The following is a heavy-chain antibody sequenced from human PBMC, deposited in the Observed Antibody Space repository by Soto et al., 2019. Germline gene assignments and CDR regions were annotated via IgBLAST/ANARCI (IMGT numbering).Heavy chain of an antibody. CDR2: IYYSGST. V-gene: IGHV4-59*01. Sequence: SETLSLTCTVSGGSISSYYWSWIRQPPGKGLEWIGYIYYSGSTNYNPSLKSRVTISVDTSKNQFSLKLSSVTAADTAVYYCARVPETYYYYMDVWGKGTTVTVSS. CDR1: GGSISSYY. CDR3: ARVPETYYYYMDV. J-gene: IGHJ6*03.